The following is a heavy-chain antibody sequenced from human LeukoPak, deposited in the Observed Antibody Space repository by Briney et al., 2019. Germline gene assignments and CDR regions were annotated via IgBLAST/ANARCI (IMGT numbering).Heavy chain of an antibody. D-gene: IGHD7-27*01. CDR1: GDFITAYY. Sequence: SETLSLTCTVSGDFITAYYWSWIRQPPGKGLEWIGYVYYSGSTEYNPSLRSRVTISLEMSKHQFTLNLSSVTAADTAVYYCATNTGTVFDYWGRGALVTVS. V-gene: IGHV4-59*01. CDR2: VYYSGST. J-gene: IGHJ4*02. CDR3: ATNTGTVFDY.